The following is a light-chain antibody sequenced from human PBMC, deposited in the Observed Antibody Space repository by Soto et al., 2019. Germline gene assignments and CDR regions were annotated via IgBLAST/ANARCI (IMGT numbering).Light chain of an antibody. Sequence: QSVLTQPPSATGSAGHSVAISCTGTSSDVGSYNYVSWYQQHPGKAPKLMIYEVNKRPSGVPDRFSGSKSGNTASLTVSGLQAEDEADYYCSSYAGSSNVFGTGTKVTVL. CDR2: EVN. CDR1: SSDVGSYNY. J-gene: IGLJ1*01. V-gene: IGLV2-8*01. CDR3: SSYAGSSNV.